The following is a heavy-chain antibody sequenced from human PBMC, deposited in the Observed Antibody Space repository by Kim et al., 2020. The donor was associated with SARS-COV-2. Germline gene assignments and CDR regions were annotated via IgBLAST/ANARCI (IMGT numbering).Heavy chain of an antibody. CDR2: TGGTR. CDR3: ATVHY. Sequence: TGGTRNYAHSENGRFTISRDNSKNPLYLQMSSLGVENTAVYYCATVHYWGQRTLVTVSS. V-gene: IGHV3-53*01. J-gene: IGHJ4*02.